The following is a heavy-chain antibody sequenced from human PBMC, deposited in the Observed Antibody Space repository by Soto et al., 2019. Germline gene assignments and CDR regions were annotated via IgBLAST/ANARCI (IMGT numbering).Heavy chain of an antibody. CDR3: ARAAAVGLFDY. D-gene: IGHD1-26*01. V-gene: IGHV1-18*01. CDR1: GYTFTSYS. J-gene: IGHJ4*02. Sequence: QVHLVQSGAEVKKPGASVKVSCKASGYTFTSYSISWVRQAPGQGLEWMVWISAYNGNTKYAQKLQGRVTMTTDTSTSTAYMELRSLRSDDTAVYYCARAAAVGLFDYWGQETLVTVSS. CDR2: ISAYNGNT.